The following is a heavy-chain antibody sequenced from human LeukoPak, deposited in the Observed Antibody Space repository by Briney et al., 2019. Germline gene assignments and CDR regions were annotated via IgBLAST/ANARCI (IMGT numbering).Heavy chain of an antibody. Sequence: PSETLSLTCTVSGGSISSYYWSWIRQPAGKGLEWIGRIYTSGSTNYNPPLKSRVTMSVDTSKNQFSLKLSSVTAADTAVYYCARDLGYCSSTSCYAHNWYFDLWGRGTLVTVSS. CDR3: ARDLGYCSSTSCYAHNWYFDL. D-gene: IGHD2-2*01. J-gene: IGHJ2*01. CDR1: GGSISSYY. V-gene: IGHV4-4*07. CDR2: IYTSGST.